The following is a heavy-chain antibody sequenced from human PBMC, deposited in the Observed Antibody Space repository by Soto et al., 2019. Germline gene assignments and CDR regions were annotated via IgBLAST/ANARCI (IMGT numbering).Heavy chain of an antibody. J-gene: IGHJ4*02. Sequence: EVRLLEAGGGLKQPGGSLRLSCAASGFTFKESAMNWVRPAPGKGLEWVASISDTGASTWYAESVRGRLSISRDNSKNTLYLQMNSLRGEDTAVYYCAKGRGSGWAWYFDNWGQGTLVTVSS. CDR1: GFTFKESA. CDR2: ISDTGAST. CDR3: AKGRGSGWAWYFDN. D-gene: IGHD6-19*01. V-gene: IGHV3-23*01.